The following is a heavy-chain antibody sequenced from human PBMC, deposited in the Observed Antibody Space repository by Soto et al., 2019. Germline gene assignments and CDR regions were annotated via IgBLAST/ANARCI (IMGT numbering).Heavy chain of an antibody. J-gene: IGHJ4*02. CDR1: GFRFTNYW. D-gene: IGHD1-26*01. V-gene: IGHV5-51*01. CDR3: GRHRELPDY. Sequence: HGESLKISCKGSGFRFTNYWIGWVRQMPVKGLEWMGIICPGDSDTRYSPSFQGQVTISADKSINTAYLQWSSLKASDTAMYYCGRHRELPDYWGQGTLVTVSS. CDR2: ICPGDSDT.